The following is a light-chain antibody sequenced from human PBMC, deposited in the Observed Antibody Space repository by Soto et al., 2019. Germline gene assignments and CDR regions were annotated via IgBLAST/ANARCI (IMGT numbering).Light chain of an antibody. CDR1: SSNIGSNT. CDR3: AAWDDSLNGYV. CDR2: SNN. V-gene: IGLV1-44*01. J-gene: IGLJ1*01. Sequence: QSVLTQPPSASGTPGQRVTISCSGSSSNIGSNTVNWYQQLLGTAPKFLIYSNNQRPSGVPDRFSGSKSGTSASLAISGLQSEDEADYYCAAWDDSLNGYVFGTGTKLTVL.